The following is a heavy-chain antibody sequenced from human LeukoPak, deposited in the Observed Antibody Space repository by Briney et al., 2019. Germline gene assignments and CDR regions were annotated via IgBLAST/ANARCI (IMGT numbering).Heavy chain of an antibody. Sequence: GGSLRLSCAASGFTFSNYAMSWVRQAPGKGLEWVSGISSSGGSTFYTDSVKGRFTISRDNAKNSLYLQMNSLRAEDTAVYYCARDRGGWYFDAFDIWGQGTMVTVSS. CDR3: ARDRGGWYFDAFDI. D-gene: IGHD6-19*01. CDR2: ISSSGGST. CDR1: GFTFSNYA. J-gene: IGHJ3*02. V-gene: IGHV3-23*01.